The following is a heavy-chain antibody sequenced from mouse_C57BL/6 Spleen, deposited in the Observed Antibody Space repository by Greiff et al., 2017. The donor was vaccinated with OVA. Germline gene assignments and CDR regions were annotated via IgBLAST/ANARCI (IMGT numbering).Heavy chain of an antibody. Sequence: QVQLQQPGTELVKPGASVKLSCKASGYTFTSYWMHWVKQRPGQGLEWIGNINPSNGGTNYNEKFKSKATLTVDKSSSTAYMQLSSLTSEDSAVYYCAREGLDYYGSSRDVWGTGTTVTVSS. CDR3: AREGLDYYGSSRDV. CDR2: INPSNGGT. J-gene: IGHJ1*03. V-gene: IGHV1-53*01. D-gene: IGHD1-1*01. CDR1: GYTFTSYW.